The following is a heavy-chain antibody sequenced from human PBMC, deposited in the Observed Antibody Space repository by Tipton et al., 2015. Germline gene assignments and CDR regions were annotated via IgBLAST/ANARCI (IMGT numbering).Heavy chain of an antibody. V-gene: IGHV4-34*01. CDR3: ARGRVATISYYYYGMDV. CDR2: ISHSEIT. CDR1: GGSLSGYS. D-gene: IGHD5-12*01. J-gene: IGHJ6*02. Sequence: GLVKPSKTLSPTCGVYGGSLSGYSWTWIRQPPGKRLEWIGEISHSEITLYNPSLESRVTISRDTSKNQFSLNLTSVTAADTAVYFCARGRVATISYYYYGMDVWGQGTTVTVSS.